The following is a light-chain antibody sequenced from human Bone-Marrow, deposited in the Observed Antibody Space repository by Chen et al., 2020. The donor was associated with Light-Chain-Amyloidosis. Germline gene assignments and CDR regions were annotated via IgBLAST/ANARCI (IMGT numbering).Light chain of an antibody. J-gene: IGLJ3*02. Sequence: HPVLSPPPSASAPLGASVTLTCTLSRAYTNYKVGWYQQRPGKGPRFVMRVGTGGIVGSKGDGIPDRFSVLGSGLNRFLTIKNIQEEDESDYHCGADHGSGSNFVWVFGGGTKLTVL. CDR1: RAYTNYK. CDR2: VGTGGIVG. CDR3: GADHGSGSNFVWV. V-gene: IGLV9-49*01.